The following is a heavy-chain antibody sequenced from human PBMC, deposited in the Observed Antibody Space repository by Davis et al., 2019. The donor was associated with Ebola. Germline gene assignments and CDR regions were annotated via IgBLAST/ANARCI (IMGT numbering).Heavy chain of an antibody. V-gene: IGHV3-11*01. D-gene: IGHD6-6*01. CDR3: AREGSSSRTYYYYYGMDV. Sequence: PGGSLRLSCAASGFTFSDYYMSWIRQAPGKGLEWVSYISSSGSTIYYADSVKGRFTISRDNAKNSLYLQMNSLRAEDTAVYYCAREGSSSRTYYYYYGMDVWGQGTTVTVSS. J-gene: IGHJ6*02. CDR1: GFTFSDYY. CDR2: ISSSGSTI.